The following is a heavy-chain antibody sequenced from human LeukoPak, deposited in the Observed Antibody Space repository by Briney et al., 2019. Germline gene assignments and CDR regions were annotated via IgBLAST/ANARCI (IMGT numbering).Heavy chain of an antibody. D-gene: IGHD3-16*01. CDR2: ISSSSSYI. CDR1: GFTFSSYS. V-gene: IGHV3-21*01. J-gene: IGHJ4*02. Sequence: PGGSLRLSCAASGFTFSSYSMNWVRQAPGKGLEWVSSISSSSSYIYYADSVKGRFTISRDNAKNSLYLQMNSLRAEDTAVYYCARWAMITFGGVITYFDYWGQGTLVTVSS. CDR3: ARWAMITFGGVITYFDY.